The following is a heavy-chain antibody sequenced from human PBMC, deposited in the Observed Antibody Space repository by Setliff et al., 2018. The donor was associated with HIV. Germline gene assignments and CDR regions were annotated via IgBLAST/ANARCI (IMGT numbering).Heavy chain of an antibody. J-gene: IGHJ3*02. CDR2: ITTYNGNT. V-gene: IGHV1-18*01. Sequence: VASVKVSCKASGYTFTSYGISWVRQVPGQGLQWMGWITTYNGNTNYAQNFQGRVTMTTDTTTSTAYIELRSLRSDDTAVYYCAGGTYRDAFDIWGQGTMVTVSS. D-gene: IGHD3-16*01. CDR3: AGGTYRDAFDI. CDR1: GYTFTSYG.